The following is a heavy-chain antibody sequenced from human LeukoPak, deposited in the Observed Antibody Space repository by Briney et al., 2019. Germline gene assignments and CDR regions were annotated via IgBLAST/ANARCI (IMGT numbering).Heavy chain of an antibody. CDR3: ARGDYYGSGSPRDYYFDY. D-gene: IGHD3-10*01. J-gene: IGHJ4*02. CDR1: GFTFSSYA. Sequence: GGSLRLSCAASGFTFSSYAMHWVRQAPGKGLEWAAVISYDGSNKYYADSVKGRFTISRDNSKDTLYLQMNSLRAEDTAVYYCARGDYYGSGSPRDYYFDYWGQGTLVTVSS. CDR2: ISYDGSNK. V-gene: IGHV3-30-3*01.